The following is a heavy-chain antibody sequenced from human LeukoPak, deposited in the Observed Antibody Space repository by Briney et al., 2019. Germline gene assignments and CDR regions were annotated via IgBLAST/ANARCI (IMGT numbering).Heavy chain of an antibody. V-gene: IGHV1-2*02. Sequence: ASVKVSCKTSGYTFIGYYMNWVRQAPGQGPEWMGWINPNSGATNYAQKFQGRVTMTRDTSMSTAYMELSRLTSDDTAVYFCARGGVAAAGTYAFDIWGQGTMVTVSS. CDR3: ARGGVAAAGTYAFDI. CDR1: GYTFIGYY. D-gene: IGHD6-13*01. J-gene: IGHJ3*02. CDR2: INPNSGAT.